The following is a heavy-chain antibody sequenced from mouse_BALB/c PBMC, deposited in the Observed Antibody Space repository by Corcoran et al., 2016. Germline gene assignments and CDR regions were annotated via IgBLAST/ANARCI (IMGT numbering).Heavy chain of an antibody. CDR1: GFNIKDTY. CDR3: ARSGDGFAY. V-gene: IGHV14-3*02. J-gene: IGHJ3*01. D-gene: IGHD2-3*01. CDR2: IDPANGNT. Sequence: EVQLQQSGAELVKPGASVKLSCTASGFNIKDTYMPWVKQRPEQGLEWIGRIDPANGNTKYDPKFQGKATITADTSSNTAYLQLSSLTSEDTAVYYGARSGDGFAYWGQGTLVTVSA.